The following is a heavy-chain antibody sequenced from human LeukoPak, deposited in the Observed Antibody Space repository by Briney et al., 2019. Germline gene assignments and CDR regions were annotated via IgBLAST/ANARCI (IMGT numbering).Heavy chain of an antibody. D-gene: IGHD5-12*01. Sequence: GGSLRLSCAASGFTFRTYAMSWVRQAPGKGLEWVSAISGSGGSTHYADSVKGRFTISRDKSKNTLYLQMTSLRAEDTAVYYCAEDRLAYSGHDYMYYYYGMDVWGQGTTVTVSS. CDR3: AEDRLAYSGHDYMYYYYGMDV. J-gene: IGHJ6*02. CDR2: ISGSGGST. V-gene: IGHV3-23*01. CDR1: GFTFRTYA.